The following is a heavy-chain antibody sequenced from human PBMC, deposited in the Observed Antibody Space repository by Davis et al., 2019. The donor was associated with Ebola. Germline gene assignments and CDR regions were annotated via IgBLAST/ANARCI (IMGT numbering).Heavy chain of an antibody. CDR3: AKDWHDFWSGYYRLTFGYMDV. V-gene: IGHV3-30*02. CDR2: IRYDGSNK. CDR1: GFTFSSYG. J-gene: IGHJ6*03. D-gene: IGHD3-3*01. Sequence: PGGSLRLSCAASGFTFSSYGMHWVRQAPGKGLEWVAFIRYDGSNKYYADSVKGRFTISRDNSKNTLYLQMNSLRAEDTAVYYCAKDWHDFWSGYYRLTFGYMDVWGKGTTVTVSS.